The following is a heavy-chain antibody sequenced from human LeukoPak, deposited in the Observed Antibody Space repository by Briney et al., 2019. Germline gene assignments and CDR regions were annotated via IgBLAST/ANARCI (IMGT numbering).Heavy chain of an antibody. Sequence: GASVKVSCKASGGTFSSYAISWVRQAPGQGLEWMGRIIPIFGTANYAQKFQGRVTIATDESTSTAYMELSSLRSEDTAVYYCAKYMTTVTPWFDPWGQGTLVTVSS. CDR1: GGTFSSYA. CDR3: AKYMTTVTPWFDP. J-gene: IGHJ5*02. D-gene: IGHD4-17*01. V-gene: IGHV1-69*05. CDR2: IIPIFGTA.